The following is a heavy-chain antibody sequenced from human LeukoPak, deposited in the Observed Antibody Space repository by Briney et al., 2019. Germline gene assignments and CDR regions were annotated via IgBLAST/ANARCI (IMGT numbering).Heavy chain of an antibody. CDR2: IKQDGSEK. CDR1: GFTFSTYW. J-gene: IGHJ6*03. Sequence: GGSLRLSCVASGFTFSTYWMSWVRQAPGKGLEWVAHIKQDGSEKYSVDSVKGRFTISRDNAKNSLSLQVNSLRAEDTAVHYCARGGKIAGYYYFYMDVWGKGTTVIVSS. CDR3: ARGGKIAGYYYFYMDV. V-gene: IGHV3-7*01. D-gene: IGHD2/OR15-2a*01.